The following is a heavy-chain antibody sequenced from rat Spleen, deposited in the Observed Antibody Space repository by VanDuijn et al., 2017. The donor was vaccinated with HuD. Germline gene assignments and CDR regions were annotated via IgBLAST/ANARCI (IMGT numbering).Heavy chain of an antibody. D-gene: IGHD1-1*01. CDR3: TTDITTVVTYGYVMDA. Sequence: EVQLVESDGGLVQPGRSLKLSCAASGFTFSDYYMAWVRQAPTKGLEWVATISYDGSSTYYRDPEKGRFTISRDNAKSTLYLQMDSLRSEDTATYYCTTDITTVVTYGYVMDAWGQGASVTVSS. CDR1: GFTFSDYY. J-gene: IGHJ4*01. V-gene: IGHV5-20*01. CDR2: ISYDGSST.